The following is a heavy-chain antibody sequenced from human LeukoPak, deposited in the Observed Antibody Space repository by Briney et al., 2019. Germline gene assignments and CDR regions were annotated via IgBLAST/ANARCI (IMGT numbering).Heavy chain of an antibody. V-gene: IGHV3-23*01. CDR1: GFTFSSYG. Sequence: GGSLRLSCAASGFTFSSYGMSWVRQAPGKGLEWVSSISGSGDSTYYADSVKGRFTISRDNSKNTLYLQMNSLRAEDTAVYYCAKESRRGAISVIVVVTRTYFEYWGQGTLVTVSS. J-gene: IGHJ4*02. D-gene: IGHD3-22*01. CDR2: ISGSGDST. CDR3: AKESRRGAISVIVVVTRTYFEY.